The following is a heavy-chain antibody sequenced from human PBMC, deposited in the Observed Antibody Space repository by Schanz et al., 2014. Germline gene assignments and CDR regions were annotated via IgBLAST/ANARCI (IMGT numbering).Heavy chain of an antibody. J-gene: IGHJ6*02. CDR2: ISGNSIYT. V-gene: IGHV3-11*06. CDR1: GFSFSDYH. CDR3: ARPLGTNYYYYGLDV. Sequence: QVHLVESGGGLVKPGGSLRLSCAASGFSFSDYHMTWIRQAPGKGLEWISYISGNSIYTKNADSVKGRFTISRDIAKNSLYLQVNSLRAEDTAVYYCARPLGTNYYYYGLDVWGQGTTVTVSS.